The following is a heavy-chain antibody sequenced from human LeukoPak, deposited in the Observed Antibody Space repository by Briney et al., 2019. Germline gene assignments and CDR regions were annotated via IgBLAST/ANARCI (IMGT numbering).Heavy chain of an antibody. Sequence: KTSETLSLTCTVSGVSISSSSYYWGWIRQPPGKGLEWIGSIYYSGNTYYNPSLKSRVTISVDTLKNQFSLKLSSVTAADTAVYYCARPRQGDYYFDYWGQGTLVTVSS. CDR3: ARPRQGDYYFDY. D-gene: IGHD2-21*02. V-gene: IGHV4-39*01. J-gene: IGHJ4*02. CDR1: GVSISSSSYY. CDR2: IYYSGNT.